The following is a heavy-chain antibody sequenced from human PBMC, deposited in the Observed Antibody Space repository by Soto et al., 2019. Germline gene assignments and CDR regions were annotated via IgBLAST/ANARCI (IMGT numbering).Heavy chain of an antibody. Sequence: QVQLQESGPGLVKPSQTLSLTCTVSGGSISSGGYYWSWIRQRPGKGLEWIGYIYYSGSTYYNPSLQRRVXXSXDXXKNQFSLNVRSVTAADTAVYYCARVWEGDSLKFDYWGQGTLVTVSS. D-gene: IGHD2-21*02. CDR2: IYYSGST. J-gene: IGHJ4*02. CDR1: GGSISSGGYY. V-gene: IGHV4-31*03. CDR3: ARVWEGDSLKFDY.